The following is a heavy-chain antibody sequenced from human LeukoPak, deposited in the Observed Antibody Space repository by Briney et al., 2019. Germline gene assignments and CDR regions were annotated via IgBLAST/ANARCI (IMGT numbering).Heavy chain of an antibody. V-gene: IGHV1-2*02. Sequence: ASVKVSFRASGYTFTGYYMHWVRQAPGQGLEWMGWINPNSGGTNYAQKFQGRVTMTRDTSISTAYMELSRLRSDDTAVYYCARLPLEGYSSSWYNWFDPWGQGTLVTVSS. CDR1: GYTFTGYY. CDR3: ARLPLEGYSSSWYNWFDP. D-gene: IGHD6-13*01. J-gene: IGHJ5*02. CDR2: INPNSGGT.